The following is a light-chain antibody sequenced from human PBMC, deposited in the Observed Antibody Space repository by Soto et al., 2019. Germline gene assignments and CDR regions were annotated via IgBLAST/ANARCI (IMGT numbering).Light chain of an antibody. CDR2: GAS. J-gene: IGKJ4*01. Sequence: EIVLTQSPGTLSWSPGERATLSCRASRSVSSRYLAWYQQKPGQAPRLLIYGASSRATGIPDRFSGSGSGTDFTLTISRLEPEDFAVYHCQQYGSSLLTFGGGTKVEIK. V-gene: IGKV3-20*01. CDR3: QQYGSSLLT. CDR1: RSVSSRY.